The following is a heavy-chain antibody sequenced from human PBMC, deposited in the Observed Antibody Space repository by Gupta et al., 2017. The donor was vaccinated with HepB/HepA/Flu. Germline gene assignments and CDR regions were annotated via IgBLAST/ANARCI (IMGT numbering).Heavy chain of an antibody. CDR2: IWMDGTKK. V-gene: IGHV3-33*01. Sequence: VQLVESGGGVVQPGRSLRLACAASGFTFNTFGMHWVRQAPGKGLEWVAVIWMDGTKKVYADSVKGRFTISRDNSKNTLYLQMDRLTAEDTALYYCGRDPGSDNPIDYWGQGTPVTVSS. J-gene: IGHJ4*02. CDR1: GFTFNTFG. D-gene: IGHD1-1*01. CDR3: GRDPGSDNPIDY.